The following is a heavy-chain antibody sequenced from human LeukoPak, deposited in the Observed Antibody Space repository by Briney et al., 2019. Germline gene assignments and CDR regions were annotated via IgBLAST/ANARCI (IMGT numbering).Heavy chain of an antibody. Sequence: ASVKVSCKASGYTFTGYYMHWVRQAPGQGREWMGWINPNSGGTNYAQKFQGRVTMTRDTSISTAYTELSRLRSDDTAVYYCAREGVDWNHSVYYFDYWGQGTLVTVSS. CDR1: GYTFTGYY. CDR2: INPNSGGT. D-gene: IGHD1-1*01. V-gene: IGHV1-2*02. J-gene: IGHJ4*02. CDR3: AREGVDWNHSVYYFDY.